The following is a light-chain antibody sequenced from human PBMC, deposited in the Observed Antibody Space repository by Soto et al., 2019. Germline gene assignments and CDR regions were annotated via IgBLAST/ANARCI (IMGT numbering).Light chain of an antibody. V-gene: IGKV3-15*01. J-gene: IGKJ5*01. CDR3: QQYNKWPPIT. CDR2: AAS. CDR1: QSVSSD. Sequence: EVVMTQSPATLSVSPGERATLSCRASQSVSSDLAWYQQKPGQAPRLLIYAASTRATGIPARFSGSGSGTEFTLTISSLHSEDFAVYYCQQYNKWPPITFGHGTRLESK.